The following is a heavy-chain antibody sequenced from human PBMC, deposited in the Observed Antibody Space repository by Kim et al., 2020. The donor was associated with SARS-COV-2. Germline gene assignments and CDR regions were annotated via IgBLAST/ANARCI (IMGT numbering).Heavy chain of an antibody. V-gene: IGHV1-18*01. CDR1: GYTFTSYG. D-gene: IGHD2-15*01. J-gene: IGHJ6*02. Sequence: ASVKVSCKASGYTFTSYGISWVRQAPGQGLEWMGWISAYNGNTNYAQKLQGRVTMTTDTSTNTAYMELRSLRSDDTAVYYCARMVGYCSGGSCDSGWYYYYGMDVWGQGTTVTVSS. CDR2: ISAYNGNT. CDR3: ARMVGYCSGGSCDSGWYYYYGMDV.